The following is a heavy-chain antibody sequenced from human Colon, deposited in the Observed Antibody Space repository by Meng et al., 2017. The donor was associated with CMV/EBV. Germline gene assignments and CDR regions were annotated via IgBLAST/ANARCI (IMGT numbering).Heavy chain of an antibody. V-gene: IGHV1-69*12. CDR3: ARGKQAGFDL. CDR1: GGTFDTST. Sequence: HVQLVQSGAEVKRPGSSVKVSCKASGGTFDTSTFNRGRQAPGQGLEWMGGIIPMFGSPSYSQKFRGRVTITADELEVNSLRSEDTAVYYCARGKQAGFDLWGQGTLVTVPS. J-gene: IGHJ5*02. CDR2: IIPMFGSP. D-gene: IGHD6-13*01.